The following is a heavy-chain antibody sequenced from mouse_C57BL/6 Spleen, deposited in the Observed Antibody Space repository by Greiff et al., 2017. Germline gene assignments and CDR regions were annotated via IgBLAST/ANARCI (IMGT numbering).Heavy chain of an antibody. CDR2: INPSTGGT. V-gene: IGHV1-42*01. CDR3: ARRATGDGYFDV. CDR1: GYSFTGYY. J-gene: IGHJ1*03. D-gene: IGHD3-2*01. Sequence: EVQLQQSGPELVKPGASVKISCKASGYSFTGYYMNWVKQSPEKSLEWIGEINPSTGGTTYNQKFKAKATLTVDKSSSTAYMQLKSLTSEDSAVYYCARRATGDGYFDVWGTGTTVTVSS.